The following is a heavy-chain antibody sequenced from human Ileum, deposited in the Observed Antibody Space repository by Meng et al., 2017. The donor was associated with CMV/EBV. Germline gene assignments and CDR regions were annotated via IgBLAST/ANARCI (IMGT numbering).Heavy chain of an antibody. CDR3: VRSPLSVARDFYFDH. D-gene: IGHD5/OR15-5a*01. V-gene: IGHV3-30*04. Sequence: SCAASGFDFSSHAMHWVRQAPGKGLEWMAVVSYDGTNTYHADSILGRFTVSRDNNRNTVSLQMKRVTSDDTGLYYCVRSPLSVARDFYFDHWGQGAQVTVSS. CDR2: VSYDGTNT. CDR1: GFDFSSHA. J-gene: IGHJ4*02.